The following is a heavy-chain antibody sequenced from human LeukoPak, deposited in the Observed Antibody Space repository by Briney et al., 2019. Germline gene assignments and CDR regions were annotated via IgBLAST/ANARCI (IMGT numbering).Heavy chain of an antibody. J-gene: IGHJ4*02. V-gene: IGHV3-23*01. CDR1: GFTFSTYA. D-gene: IGHD4-17*01. CDR2: ISGSGGST. CDR3: AKCARGDYVGPHDY. Sequence: QPGGSLRLSCAASGFTFSTYAMTWVRQAPGKGLEWVSTISGSGGSTHYADSVKGRFIISRDTSKNTVYLLMNSLRAEDTAVYYCAKCARGDYVGPHDYWGQGTLVTVSS.